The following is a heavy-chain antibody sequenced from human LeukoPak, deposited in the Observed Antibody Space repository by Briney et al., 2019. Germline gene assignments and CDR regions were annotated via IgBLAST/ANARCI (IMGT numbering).Heavy chain of an antibody. CDR3: ARLDIMTGNYYYFIF. CDR2: ISGDGSTT. D-gene: IGHD3-9*01. CDR1: GFTFSSYW. J-gene: IGHJ4*02. Sequence: PGGSLRLSCAASGFTFSSYWMHWVRQAPGMGLVWVSRISGDGSTTSYADSVKGRFTIYRDNAKNTLYLQMNSLRAEDTAVYYCARLDIMTGNYYYFIFWGQGTLVTVSS. V-gene: IGHV3-74*01.